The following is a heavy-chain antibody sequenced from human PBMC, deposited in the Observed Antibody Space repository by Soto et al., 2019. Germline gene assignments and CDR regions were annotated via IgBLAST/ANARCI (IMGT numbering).Heavy chain of an antibody. Sequence: QVQLVESGGGVVQPGRSLRLSCAASGFTFSSYGMHWVRQAPGKGLEWVAVISYDGSNKYYADSVKGRFTISRDNSKNTLYLQMNSLRAEDTAVYYCAKDPRGYIVAPTPPDYWGQGTLVTVSS. CDR1: GFTFSSYG. J-gene: IGHJ4*02. CDR3: AKDPRGYIVAPTPPDY. D-gene: IGHD5-12*01. CDR2: ISYDGSNK. V-gene: IGHV3-30*18.